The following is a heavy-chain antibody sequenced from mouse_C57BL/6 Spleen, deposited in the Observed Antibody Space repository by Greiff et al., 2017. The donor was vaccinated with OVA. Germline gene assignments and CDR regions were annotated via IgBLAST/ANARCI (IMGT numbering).Heavy chain of an antibody. CDR1: GFTFSDYY. CDR2: INYDGSST. Sequence: LKESEGGLVQPGSSMKLSCTASGFTFSDYYMAWVRQVPEKGLEWVANINYDGSSTYYLDSLKSRFIISRDNAKNILYLQMSSLKSEDTATYYCARGGGYEWYFDVWGTGTTVTVSS. D-gene: IGHD2-2*01. J-gene: IGHJ1*03. CDR3: ARGGGYEWYFDV. V-gene: IGHV5-16*01.